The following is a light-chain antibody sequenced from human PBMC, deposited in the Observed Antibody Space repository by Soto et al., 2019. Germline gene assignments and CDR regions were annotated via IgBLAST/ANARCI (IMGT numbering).Light chain of an antibody. Sequence: EIVLTQAPATLSLSPGERSTLSCRASQSVRSYLAWYQQKHGQXHRXXIHGASNRATGIPDRFSGSGSGTDGTITITRLQPEDFEVYYCQQYGGSPRTFGQGTKVDI. CDR2: GAS. CDR3: QQYGGSPRT. CDR1: QSVRSY. J-gene: IGKJ1*01. V-gene: IGKV3-20*01.